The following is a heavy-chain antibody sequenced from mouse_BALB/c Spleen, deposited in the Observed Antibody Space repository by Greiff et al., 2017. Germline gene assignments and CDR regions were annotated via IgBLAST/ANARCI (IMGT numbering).Heavy chain of an antibody. CDR3: TRWGTTVVDV. Sequence: QVQLQQSGAELVKPGASVKLSCKASGYTFTSYYMYWVKQRPGQGLEWIGEINPSNGGTNFNEKFKSKATLTVDKSSSTAYMQLSSLTSEDSAVYYCTRWGTTVVDVWGAGTTVTVSS. CDR2: INPSNGGT. V-gene: IGHV1S81*02. D-gene: IGHD1-1*01. J-gene: IGHJ1*01. CDR1: GYTFTSYY.